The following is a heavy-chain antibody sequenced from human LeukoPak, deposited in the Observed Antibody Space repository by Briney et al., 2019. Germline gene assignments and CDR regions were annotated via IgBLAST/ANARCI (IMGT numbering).Heavy chain of an antibody. CDR1: GFTFSGHW. V-gene: IGHV3-23*01. CDR2: TSDRGDYT. D-gene: IGHD1-7*01. CDR3: ARKAQYNGHYPLDY. J-gene: IGHJ4*02. Sequence: PGGSLRLSCAASGFTFSGHWMHWVRQAPGKGLEWVSGTSDRGDYTYYADSVKGRFTISRDSSKNTLFLQMNSLRAEDTALYFCARKAQYNGHYPLDYWGQGTLVTVSS.